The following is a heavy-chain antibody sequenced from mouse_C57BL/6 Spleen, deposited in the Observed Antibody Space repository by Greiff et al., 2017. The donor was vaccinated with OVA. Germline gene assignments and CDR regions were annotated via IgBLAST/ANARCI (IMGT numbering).Heavy chain of an antibody. V-gene: IGHV8-8*01. D-gene: IGHD1-1*01. CDR1: GFSLSTFGMG. CDR2: IWWDDDK. CDR3: ARIAHYYGSSLWYFDV. Sequence: QVTLKASGPGILQPSQTLSLTCSFSGFSLSTFGMGVGWIRQPSGKGLEWLAHIWWDDDKYYNPALKSRLTISKDTSKNQVFLKIANVDTADTATYYCARIAHYYGSSLWYFDVWGTGTTVTVSS. J-gene: IGHJ1*03.